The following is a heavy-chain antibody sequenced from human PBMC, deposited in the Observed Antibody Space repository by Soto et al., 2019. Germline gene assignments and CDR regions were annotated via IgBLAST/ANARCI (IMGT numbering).Heavy chain of an antibody. V-gene: IGHV4-4*07. D-gene: IGHD1-1*01. Sequence: SETLSLTCGVSGDSISSYYWSWIRQPAGKGLEWIGRIYISGDINYNPSLKSRVTMSVDTSTNQISLKLSSVTAADTAVYYCARLDRDYFYHGMDVWGQGTTVTVSS. CDR1: GDSISSYY. CDR3: ARLDRDYFYHGMDV. J-gene: IGHJ6*02. CDR2: IYISGDI.